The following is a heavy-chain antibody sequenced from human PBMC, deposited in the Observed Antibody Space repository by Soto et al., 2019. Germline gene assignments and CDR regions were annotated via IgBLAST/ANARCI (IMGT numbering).Heavy chain of an antibody. D-gene: IGHD2-2*01. J-gene: IGHJ4*01. Sequence: SETLSLTCAVHGGSFSGFYWNWIRQPPGKGLESIGEINDSGSTRYNPSLKSRVTISVDTSKNQFSLRLNSVTAADTAVYYCAGWGYCSNSICYPFDYWGQGIPVTVSS. V-gene: IGHV4-34*01. CDR2: INDSGST. CDR1: GGSFSGFY. CDR3: AGWGYCSNSICYPFDY.